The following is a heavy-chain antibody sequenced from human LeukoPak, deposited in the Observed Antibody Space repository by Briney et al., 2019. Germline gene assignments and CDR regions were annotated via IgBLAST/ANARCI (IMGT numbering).Heavy chain of an antibody. CDR3: ARQGAPYFVVVVAAGDNWFDP. D-gene: IGHD2-15*01. V-gene: IGHV3-9*01. Sequence: GRSLRLSCAASGFTFDDYAMHWVRQAPGKGLEWVSGISGSGSYTDYADSVKGRFTISRDNAKNSLYLQMNSLRAEDTAVYYCARQGAPYFVVVVAAGDNWFDPWGQGTLVTVSS. J-gene: IGHJ5*02. CDR2: ISGSGSYT. CDR1: GFTFDDYA.